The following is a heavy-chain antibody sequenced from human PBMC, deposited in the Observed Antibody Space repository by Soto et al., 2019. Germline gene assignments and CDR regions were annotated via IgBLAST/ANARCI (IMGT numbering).Heavy chain of an antibody. Sequence: QVQLVQSEAEVKKPGASVKVSCKASGYTFTNYYMHWVRQGPGQGLEWMGIINSRGGSTSYARKPQGRVTLTRDTSTSTVYMELNSLTSEDTAVYYCVRGGTGEPGPFDNWGQGTLVTVSS. D-gene: IGHD3-16*01. CDR3: VRGGTGEPGPFDN. J-gene: IGHJ4*02. CDR1: GYTFTNYY. CDR2: INSRGGST. V-gene: IGHV1-46*01.